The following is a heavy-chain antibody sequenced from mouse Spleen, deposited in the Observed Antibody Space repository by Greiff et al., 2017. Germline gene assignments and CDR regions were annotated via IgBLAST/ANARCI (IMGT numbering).Heavy chain of an antibody. J-gene: IGHJ2*01. CDR3: ARGGYGNGGYHFDY. D-gene: IGHD2-10*02. CDR1: GYTFTSYW. V-gene: IGHV1-52*01. CDR2: IDPSDSET. Sequence: QVQLQQSGAELVRPGSSVKLSCKASGYTFTSYWMHWVKQRPIQGLEWIGNIDPSDSETHYNQKFKDKATLTVDKSSSTAYMQLSSLTSEDSAVYYCARGGYGNGGYHFDYWGQGTTLTVSS.